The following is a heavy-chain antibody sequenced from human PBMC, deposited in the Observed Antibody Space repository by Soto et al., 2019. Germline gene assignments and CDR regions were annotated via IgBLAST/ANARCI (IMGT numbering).Heavy chain of an antibody. J-gene: IGHJ6*02. CDR3: AREITMVRGVLSNYGMDV. CDR2: INHSGST. Sequence: KTSETLSLTCAVYGGSFSGYYWSWIRQPPGKGLEWIGEINHSGSTNYNPSLKSRVTISVDTSKNQFSLKLSSVTAADTAVYYCAREITMVRGVLSNYGMDVWGQGTTVTVSS. D-gene: IGHD3-10*01. CDR1: GGSFSGYY. V-gene: IGHV4-34*01.